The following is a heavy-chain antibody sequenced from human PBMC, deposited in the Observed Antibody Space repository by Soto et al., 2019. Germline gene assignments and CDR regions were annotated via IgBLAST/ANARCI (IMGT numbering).Heavy chain of an antibody. CDR1: GGSFSGYY. D-gene: IGHD3-22*01. CDR3: ASVASSTHDSSGNY. J-gene: IGHJ4*02. V-gene: IGHV4-34*01. CDR2: INHSGST. Sequence: SETLSLTCAVYGGSFSGYYWSWIRQPPGKGLEWIGEINHSGSTNYNPSLKSRVTISVDTSKNQFSLKLSSVTAADTAVYYCASVASSTHDSSGNYWGQGTLVTVSS.